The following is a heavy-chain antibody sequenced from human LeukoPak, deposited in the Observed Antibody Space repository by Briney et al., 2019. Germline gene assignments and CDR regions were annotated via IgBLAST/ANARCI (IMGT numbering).Heavy chain of an antibody. V-gene: IGHV3-23*01. CDR2: VSGSGDFI. CDR1: GFTFTNPA. J-gene: IGHJ4*01. CDR3: AKTRGGNPRYYFDY. Sequence: GGSLRLSCAASGFTFTNPAMGWVRQAPGKGLEWVSVVSGSGDFIYYGDSVKGRFTIPRDNSKNTLYLQMSSLRAEDTALYYCAKTRGGNPRYYFDYWGHGTLVTVSS. D-gene: IGHD4-23*01.